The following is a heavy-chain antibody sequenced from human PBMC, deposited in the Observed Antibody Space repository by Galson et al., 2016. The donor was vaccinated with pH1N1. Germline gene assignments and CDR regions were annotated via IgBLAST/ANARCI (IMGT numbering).Heavy chain of an antibody. V-gene: IGHV3-33*01. J-gene: IGHJ4*02. CDR1: GFAFSNSG. D-gene: IGHD4-17*01. Sequence: SLRLSCAASGFAFSNSGMHWVRQAPGKGLEWVAPIWYDGSNKYYADSVKGRFTIPRDNSKNTLYLQMNSLRAEDTAVYYCARGDYGDYVGEFDYWGQGTLVTVSS. CDR2: IWYDGSNK. CDR3: ARGDYGDYVGEFDY.